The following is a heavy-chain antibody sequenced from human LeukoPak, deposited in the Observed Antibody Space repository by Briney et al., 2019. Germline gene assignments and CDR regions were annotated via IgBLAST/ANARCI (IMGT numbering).Heavy chain of an antibody. CDR2: ISAYNGNT. V-gene: IGHV1-18*01. CDR3: ARRGAMVRGPAYHFDH. Sequence: ASVKVSCKASGYTFTSYGISWVRQAPGQGLEWMGWISAYNGNTNYAQKLQGRVTMTTDTSTSTAYMELRSLRSDDTAVYYCARRGAMVRGPAYHFDHWGQGVLATVSS. CDR1: GYTFTSYG. D-gene: IGHD3-10*01. J-gene: IGHJ4*02.